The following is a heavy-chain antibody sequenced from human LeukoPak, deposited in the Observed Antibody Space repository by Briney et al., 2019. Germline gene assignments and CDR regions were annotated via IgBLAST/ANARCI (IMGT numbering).Heavy chain of an antibody. V-gene: IGHV3-23*01. CDR3: AKARMGYSGYDLGY. CDR1: GFTFSSYA. D-gene: IGHD5-12*01. J-gene: IGHJ4*02. CDR2: ISGSGGST. Sequence: GGSLRLSCAASGFTFSSYAMSWVRQAPGKGLEWVSAISGSGGSTYYADSVKGRFTISRDNSKNTLYLQMNSLRAEDTAVYYCAKARMGYSGYDLGYWGQGTLVTVSS.